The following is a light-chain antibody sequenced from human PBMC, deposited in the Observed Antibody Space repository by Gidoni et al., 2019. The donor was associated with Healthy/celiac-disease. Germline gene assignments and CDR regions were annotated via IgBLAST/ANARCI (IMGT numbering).Light chain of an antibody. CDR1: QSVSSY. J-gene: IGKJ4*01. CDR3: QQRSNWPLT. Sequence: EIVLTQSPATLSLSRGERATLSCRASQSVSSYLAWYQQKPGQAPGLLIYDASNRATGIPARFSGSWSGTDFTLTISSLEPEDFAVYYCQQRSNWPLTFGGGTKVEIK. CDR2: DAS. V-gene: IGKV3-11*01.